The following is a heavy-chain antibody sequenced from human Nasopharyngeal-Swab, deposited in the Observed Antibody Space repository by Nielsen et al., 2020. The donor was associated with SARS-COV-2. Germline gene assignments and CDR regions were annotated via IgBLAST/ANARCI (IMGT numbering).Heavy chain of an antibody. CDR2: IYYSGST. Sequence: SETLSLTCTVSGGSISSGGYYWSWIRQHPGKGLEWIGYIYYSGSTYYNPSLKSRVTISVDTSKNQFPLKLSSVTAADTAVYYCARDRRAQSGRGFGEPWNYYGMDVWGQGTTVTVSS. D-gene: IGHD3-10*01. V-gene: IGHV4-31*03. J-gene: IGHJ6*02. CDR3: ARDRRAQSGRGFGEPWNYYGMDV. CDR1: GGSISSGGYY.